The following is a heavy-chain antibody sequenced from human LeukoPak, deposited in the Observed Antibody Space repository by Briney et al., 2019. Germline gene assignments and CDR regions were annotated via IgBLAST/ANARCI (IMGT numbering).Heavy chain of an antibody. D-gene: IGHD3-22*01. CDR1: GGSFSGYY. V-gene: IGHV4-39*01. J-gene: IGHJ4*02. Sequence: PSETLSLTCAVYGGSFSGYYWGWIRQPPGKGLEWIGSIYYSGSTYYNPSLKSRVTISVDTSKNQFSLKLSSVTAADTAVYYCATSSPYYYDSSGTWSYWGQGTLVTVSS. CDR3: ATSSPYYYDSSGTWSY. CDR2: IYYSGST.